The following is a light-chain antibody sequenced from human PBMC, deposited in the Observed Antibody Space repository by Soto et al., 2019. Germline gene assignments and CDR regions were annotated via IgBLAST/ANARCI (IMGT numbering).Light chain of an antibody. Sequence: EIVLTQSPATLSLSPGKRATLSCRASQSVSSDLAWYQQKPGRAPRLLIYDASNRATGIPARFSGSGSGTDFTLTISSLEPEDFAVYYCQHRSTWPLTFGGGTKVEIE. CDR3: QHRSTWPLT. J-gene: IGKJ4*01. CDR2: DAS. V-gene: IGKV3-11*01. CDR1: QSVSSD.